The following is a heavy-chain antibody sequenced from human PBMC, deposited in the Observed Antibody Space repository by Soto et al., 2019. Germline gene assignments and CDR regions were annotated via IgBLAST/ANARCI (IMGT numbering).Heavy chain of an antibody. CDR3: ARWGTTGGLDV. Sequence: QVQLVESGGGVVQPGTSLRVSCVGSGFTFRSYVIHWVRQAPGKGLAWVALTSYDGSDKYYDDSVRGRFTISRDNSRNTVDLQMDRLRLEDTALYYCARWGTTGGLDVWGQGTLVSVSS. V-gene: IGHV3-30*19. D-gene: IGHD3-16*01. CDR1: GFTFRSYV. J-gene: IGHJ1*01. CDR2: TSYDGSDK.